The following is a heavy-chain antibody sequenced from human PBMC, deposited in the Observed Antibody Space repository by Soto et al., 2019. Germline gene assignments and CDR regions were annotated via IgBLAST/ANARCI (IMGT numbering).Heavy chain of an antibody. J-gene: IGHJ6*02. CDR1: GGSISSGGYY. V-gene: IGHV4-31*03. D-gene: IGHD2-2*01. CDR3: AGGKYHLLYYYGMDV. CDR2: IYYSGST. Sequence: QVQLQESGPGLVKPSQTLSLTCTVSGGSISSGGYYWSWIRQHPGKGLEWIGYIYYSGSTYYNPSLKSRVTISVDTSKNQFSLKLSSVTAADTAVYYCAGGKYHLLYYYGMDVWGQGTTVTVSS.